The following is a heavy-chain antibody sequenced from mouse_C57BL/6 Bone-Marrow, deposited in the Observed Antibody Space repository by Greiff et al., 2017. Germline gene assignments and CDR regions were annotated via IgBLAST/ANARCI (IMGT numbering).Heavy chain of an antibody. CDR1: GFTFSDYG. Sequence: EVQVEESGGGLVQPGGSLKLSCAASGFTFSDYGMAWVRQAPRKGPEWVAFISNLAYSIYYAATVTGRLTISGENAKNTMYLEMSRLRSEDTAMYYCARGGAYESNDDYAMDYWGQGTSVTVSS. V-gene: IGHV5-15*04. CDR2: ISNLAYSI. D-gene: IGHD2-5*01. CDR3: ARGGAYESNDDYAMDY. J-gene: IGHJ4*01.